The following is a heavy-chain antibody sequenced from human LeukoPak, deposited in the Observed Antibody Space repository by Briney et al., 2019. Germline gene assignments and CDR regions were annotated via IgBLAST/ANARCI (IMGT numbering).Heavy chain of an antibody. Sequence: PGGSLRLSCAASGFTFSSYGMHWVRQAPGKGLEWVAFIRYDGSNKYYADSVKGRFTISRDNSKNTLYLQMNSLRAEDTAVYYCAKDPYYCDSSGYYCDYWGQGTLVTVSS. V-gene: IGHV3-30*02. J-gene: IGHJ4*02. CDR3: AKDPYYCDSSGYYCDY. CDR2: IRYDGSNK. CDR1: GFTFSSYG. D-gene: IGHD3-22*01.